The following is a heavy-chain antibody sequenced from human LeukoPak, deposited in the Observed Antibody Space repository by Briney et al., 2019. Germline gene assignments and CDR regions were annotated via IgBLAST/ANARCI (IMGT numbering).Heavy chain of an antibody. V-gene: IGHV3-33*01. J-gene: IGHJ4*02. CDR1: GFTFSSYG. Sequence: PGGSLRPSCAASGFTFSSYGMHWVRQAPGKGLEWVAVIWYDGSNKYYADSVKGRFTISRDNSKNTLYLQMNSLRAEDTAVYYCARDQYSGSYLFDYWGQGTLVTVSS. CDR2: IWYDGSNK. D-gene: IGHD1-26*01. CDR3: ARDQYSGSYLFDY.